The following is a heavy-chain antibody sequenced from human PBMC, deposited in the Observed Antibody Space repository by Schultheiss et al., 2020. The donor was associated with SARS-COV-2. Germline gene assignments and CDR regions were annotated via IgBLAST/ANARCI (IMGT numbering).Heavy chain of an antibody. J-gene: IGHJ6*02. CDR1: GGSFSGYY. V-gene: IGHV4-34*01. CDR2: IYYSGST. Sequence: SQTLSLTCAVYGGSFSGYYWSWIRQPPGKGLEWIGYIYYSGSTNYNPSLQSRVTISIDTSKNQFSLNLSSVTAADTAVYYCARDRRDIVVVVASTYYYYGMDVWGQGTTVTVSS. CDR3: ARDRRDIVVVVASTYYYYGMDV. D-gene: IGHD2-15*01.